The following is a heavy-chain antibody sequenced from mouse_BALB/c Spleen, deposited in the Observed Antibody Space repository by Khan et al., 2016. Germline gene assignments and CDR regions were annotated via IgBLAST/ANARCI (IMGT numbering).Heavy chain of an antibody. CDR3: SRGSMFMTFDY. CDR1: GYTFTDYS. D-gene: IGHD1-1*01. Sequence: QIQLVQSGPELKKPGETVKISCKASGYTFTDYSMLWVKQAPGKGLKWMGWINTETGQPTYADDFKGRFAFSLGTSASTAYLQINNLKNEDTATYFCSRGSMFMTFDYWGQGTTLTVSS. V-gene: IGHV9-2-1*01. J-gene: IGHJ2*01. CDR2: INTETGQP.